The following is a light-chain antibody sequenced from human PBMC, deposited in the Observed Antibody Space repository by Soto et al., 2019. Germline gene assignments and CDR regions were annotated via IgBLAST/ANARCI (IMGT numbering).Light chain of an antibody. J-gene: IGKJ1*01. CDR2: GAS. CDR1: QGISKW. V-gene: IGKV1-5*01. Sequence: DIQMTQSPSTLSASVGDRVTINCRSSQGISKWLAWYQQKPGKAPKLLIYGASSLENGVPSRFSGSGSGTEFTLTISSLQPDDFATYFCQQYNSYDMWSFGQGTKVDLK. CDR3: QQYNSYDMWS.